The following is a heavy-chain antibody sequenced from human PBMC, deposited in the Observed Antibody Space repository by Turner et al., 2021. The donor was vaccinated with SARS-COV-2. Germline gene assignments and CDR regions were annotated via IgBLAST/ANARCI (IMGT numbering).Heavy chain of an antibody. D-gene: IGHD6-19*01. J-gene: IGHJ4*01. V-gene: IGHV1-18*01. CDR1: GYTFTSYG. CDR3: SRACGEVTVVAGTIDY. Sequence: QGQRVQSGAEVQKPGASVKVSCKAYGYTFTSYGISWVRQAPGQGLEGMGWISAYNGNTIYAQKLQGRVTMTTDTSTSTAYMELRSLISYDTAVHYGSRACGEVTVVAGTIDYWGHGTLVTVSS. CDR2: ISAYNGNT.